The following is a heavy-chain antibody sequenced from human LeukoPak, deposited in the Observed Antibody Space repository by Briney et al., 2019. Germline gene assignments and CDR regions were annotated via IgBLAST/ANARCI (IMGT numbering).Heavy chain of an antibody. CDR3: ARELGSITMVRGVIEDYDYYGMDV. Sequence: SETLSLTCTVSGGSISSYYWSWIRQPPGKGLEWIGYIYYSGSTNYNPSLKSRVTISVDTSKNQFSLKLSSVTAADTAVYYCARELGSITMVRGVIEDYDYYGMDVWGQGTTVTVSS. D-gene: IGHD3-10*01. J-gene: IGHJ6*02. CDR1: GGSISSYY. CDR2: IYYSGST. V-gene: IGHV4-59*01.